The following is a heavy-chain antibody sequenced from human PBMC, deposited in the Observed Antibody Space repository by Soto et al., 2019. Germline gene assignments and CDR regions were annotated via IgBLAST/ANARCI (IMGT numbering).Heavy chain of an antibody. CDR1: GGTFSSYA. CDR3: ARAGKLERQELPYYYYGMDV. CDR2: IIPIFDTA. V-gene: IGHV1-69*06. D-gene: IGHD1-1*01. J-gene: IGHJ6*02. Sequence: SVKVSCKASGGTFSSYAISWVRQAPGQGLEWMGGIIPIFDTANYAQKFQGRVTITADKSTSTAYMELSSLRSEDTAVYYCARAGKLERQELPYYYYGMDVWGQGTTVTVSS.